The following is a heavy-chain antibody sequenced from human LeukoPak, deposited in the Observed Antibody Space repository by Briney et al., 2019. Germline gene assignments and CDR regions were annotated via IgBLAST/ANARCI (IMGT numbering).Heavy chain of an antibody. V-gene: IGHV3-7*01. CDR2: MKEDGSEK. D-gene: IGHD4-23*01. J-gene: IGHJ4*02. Sequence: GGSLRLSCAASGFTFSTYAMSWVRQAPGKGLEWVANMKEDGSEKYYVDSVKGRFTISRDNAKNSLYLQMDSLRVEDTAVYYCATRGTVGDWGQGTPVTVSS. CDR1: GFTFSTYA. CDR3: ATRGTVGD.